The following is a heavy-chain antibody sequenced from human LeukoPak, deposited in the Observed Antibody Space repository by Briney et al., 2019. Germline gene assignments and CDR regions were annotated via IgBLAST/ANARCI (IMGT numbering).Heavy chain of an antibody. CDR2: ISYDGSNK. Sequence: PGGSLRHSCAASGFTFSSYGMHWVRQAPGKGLEWVAVISYDGSNKYYADSVKGRFTISRDNSKNTLYLQMNSLRAEDTAVYYCARPVPQYQLLYWFDPWGQGTLVTVSS. D-gene: IGHD2-2*01. J-gene: IGHJ5*02. V-gene: IGHV3-30-3*01. CDR3: ARPVPQYQLLYWFDP. CDR1: GFTFSSYG.